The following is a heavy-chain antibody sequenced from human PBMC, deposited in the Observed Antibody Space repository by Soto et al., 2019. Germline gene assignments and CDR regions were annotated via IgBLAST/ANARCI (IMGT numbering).Heavy chain of an antibody. CDR2: IIPMLGMS. CDR3: ATGYGSGSRAFDH. J-gene: IGHJ4*02. D-gene: IGHD3-10*01. V-gene: IGHV1-69*02. Sequence: SVKVSCKASAGTFSSYTINWVRQAPGQGLEWMGRIIPMLGMSNYALRFQGRVTSTADKSTATAYMELSSLRSDDTAVYYCATGYGSGSRAFDHRGQGTLVTVSS. CDR1: AGTFSSYT.